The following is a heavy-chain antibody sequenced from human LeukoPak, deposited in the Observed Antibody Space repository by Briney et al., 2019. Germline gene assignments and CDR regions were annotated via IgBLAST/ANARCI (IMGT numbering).Heavy chain of an antibody. CDR1: GYSFTDYW. J-gene: IGHJ5*02. D-gene: IGHD3-10*01. Sequence: GEALKISCKGSGYSFTDYWIGWVRQMPGKVLEWIGSIYPGDSDTRYSPSFQGQVTFSADKSISTAYLQWSSLRASDTAIYYCARQCCRGASPGFDPWGQGTLVTVSS. V-gene: IGHV5-51*01. CDR2: IYPGDSDT. CDR3: ARQCCRGASPGFDP.